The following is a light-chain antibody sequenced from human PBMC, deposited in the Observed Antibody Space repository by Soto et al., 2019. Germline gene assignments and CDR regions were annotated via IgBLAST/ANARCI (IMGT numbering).Light chain of an antibody. Sequence: DIQLTQSPSFLSASVGDRVTITCRASQGISDSLAWYQQKPGKAPNLLIYDASTLQSGVPSRFSGSTSGTEFTLTISSLQPEDFATYYCLQFNVYPLTFGGGTKVGIK. CDR2: DAS. J-gene: IGKJ4*01. V-gene: IGKV1-9*01. CDR1: QGISDS. CDR3: LQFNVYPLT.